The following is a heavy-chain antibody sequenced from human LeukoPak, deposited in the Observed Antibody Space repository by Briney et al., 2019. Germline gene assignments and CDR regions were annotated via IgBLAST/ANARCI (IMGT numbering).Heavy chain of an antibody. J-gene: IGHJ4*02. CDR2: IYATET. V-gene: IGHV4-61*02. CDR1: GGSLSSSNYY. D-gene: IGHD5-24*01. Sequence: SETLSLTCTVSGGSLSSSNYYWSWIRQSAGKGLEWIGRIYATETDFNPSLKSRLTMSIDTSKNQFSLKLRSVTAADTGVYYCARHQGWLQWEYWGQGTLVIVSS. CDR3: ARHQGWLQWEY.